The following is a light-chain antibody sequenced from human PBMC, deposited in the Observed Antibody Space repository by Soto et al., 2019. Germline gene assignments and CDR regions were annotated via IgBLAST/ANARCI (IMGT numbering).Light chain of an antibody. V-gene: IGLV2-14*03. J-gene: IGLJ1*01. CDR2: DVS. CDR3: SSYTSSQSRV. CDR1: SSDVGAYDF. Sequence: QSALTQPASVSGSPGQSITISCTGTSSDVGAYDFVSWYQQHPGKAPKLMIYDVSNRPSGVSNRFSGSKSGNTASLTISGLQAEDEADYYCSSYTSSQSRVFGTGTKVTVL.